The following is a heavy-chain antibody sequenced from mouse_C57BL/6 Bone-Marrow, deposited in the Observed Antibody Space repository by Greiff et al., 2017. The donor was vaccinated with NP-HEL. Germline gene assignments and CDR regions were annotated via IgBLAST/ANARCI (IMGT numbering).Heavy chain of an antibody. CDR1: GFTFSSYG. D-gene: IGHD2-4*01. CDR3: ARRDYDYHYYAMDY. V-gene: IGHV5-6*01. CDR2: ISSGGSYT. J-gene: IGHJ4*01. Sequence: VQLKESGGDLVKPGGSLKLSCAASGFTFSSYGMSWVRQTPDKRLEWVATISSGGSYTYYPDSVKGRFTISRDNAKNTLYLQMSSLKSEDTAMYYCARRDYDYHYYAMDYWGQGTSVTVSS.